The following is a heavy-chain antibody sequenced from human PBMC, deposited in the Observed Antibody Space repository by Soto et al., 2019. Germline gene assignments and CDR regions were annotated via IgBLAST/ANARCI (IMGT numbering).Heavy chain of an antibody. CDR2: TYYRSKWYN. J-gene: IGHJ4*02. D-gene: IGHD6-19*01. Sequence: PSQTLSLTCAISGDSVSDNSAAWNWIRQSPSRGLEWLGRTYYRSKWYNDYAVSVKSRITVTPDTSKNQFSLHLNSVTPEDTAVYYCAREFPHYVSSDSYLDYWGQGALVTAPQ. CDR1: GDSVSDNSAA. V-gene: IGHV6-1*01. CDR3: AREFPHYVSSDSYLDY.